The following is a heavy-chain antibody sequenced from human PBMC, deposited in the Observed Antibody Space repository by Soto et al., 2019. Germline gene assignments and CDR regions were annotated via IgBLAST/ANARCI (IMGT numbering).Heavy chain of an antibody. D-gene: IGHD6-19*01. V-gene: IGHV4-59*01. CDR2: IYYSGST. Sequence: PSETLSLTCTVSGGSISSYYWSWIRQPPGKGLEWIGYIYYSGSTNYNPSLKSRVTISVDTSKNQFSLKLSSVTAADTAVYYCARDGAVADPGWFDPWGQGTLVTVSS. CDR3: ARDGAVADPGWFDP. J-gene: IGHJ5*02. CDR1: GGSISSYY.